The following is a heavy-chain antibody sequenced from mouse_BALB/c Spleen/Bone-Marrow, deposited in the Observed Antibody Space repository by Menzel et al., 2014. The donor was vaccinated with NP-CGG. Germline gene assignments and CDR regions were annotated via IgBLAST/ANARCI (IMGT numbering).Heavy chain of an antibody. V-gene: IGHV1-9*01. J-gene: IGHJ3*01. CDR1: GYTFSSYW. Sequence: QVQLQQPGPELMKPGASVKISCKATGYTFSSYWIEWVKQRPGHDLEWIGEILPGSGNTHYNEKFKGKATFTADTSSNTAYMQLSSLTSEDSAVYYCTRQGFACWGQGTLVTVSA. CDR3: TRQGFAC. CDR2: ILPGSGNT.